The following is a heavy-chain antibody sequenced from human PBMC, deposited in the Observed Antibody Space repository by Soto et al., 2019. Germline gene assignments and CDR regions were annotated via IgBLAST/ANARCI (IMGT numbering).Heavy chain of an antibody. J-gene: IGHJ4*02. V-gene: IGHV1-69*01. D-gene: IGHD3-22*01. CDR2: IIPVFQTA. CDR1: GGLFSSYP. Sequence: QEQLVQSGAEVKKPGSSVKVSCKASGGLFSSYPISWLRQVPGQGLEWMEGIIPVFQTAYYTQRFQGRVTITTDQSTKTAYMKPDSLRSEDSAIYYCAKGGSGYTWFNEFWGQGTLVTVSS. CDR3: AKGGSGYTWFNEF.